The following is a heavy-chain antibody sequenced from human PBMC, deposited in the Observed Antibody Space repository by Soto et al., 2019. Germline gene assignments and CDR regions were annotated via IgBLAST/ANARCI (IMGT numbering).Heavy chain of an antibody. J-gene: IGHJ5*02. Sequence: ASVKVSCKVSGYTHTELSMHWVRQAPGKGLEWMGGFDPEDGETIYAQKFQGRVTMTEDTSTDTAYMELSSLRSEDTAVYYCATDSKKCISTSCYQGFDPRGQGTLVTVSS. D-gene: IGHD2-2*01. CDR3: ATDSKKCISTSCYQGFDP. CDR1: GYTHTELS. V-gene: IGHV1-24*01. CDR2: FDPEDGET.